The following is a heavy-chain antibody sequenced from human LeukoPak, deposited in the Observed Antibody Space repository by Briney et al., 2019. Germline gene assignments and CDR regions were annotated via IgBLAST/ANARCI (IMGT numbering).Heavy chain of an antibody. CDR3: ARDIGP. Sequence: GGSLRLSCAPSGFTLSSSWLSGVRQAPGKGLEWVAYINEDGNEKNHVDSVKGRFTISRDNAKNSLYLQMNSLRVEDTAVYYCARDIGPWGQGTLVTVSS. J-gene: IGHJ5*02. CDR1: GFTLSSSW. V-gene: IGHV3-7*05. CDR2: INEDGNEK. D-gene: IGHD1-26*01.